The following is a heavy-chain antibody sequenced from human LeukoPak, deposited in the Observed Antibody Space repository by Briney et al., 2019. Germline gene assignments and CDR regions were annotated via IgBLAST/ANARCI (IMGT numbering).Heavy chain of an antibody. J-gene: IGHJ4*02. D-gene: IGHD4-23*01. CDR3: ARDDYGGNSGFDY. Sequence: PGGSLRLSCAASGFTFSSYGMHWVRQAPGKGLEWVAVIWYDGSNKYYADSVKGRFTISRDNSKNTLYLQMNSLRAEDTAVYYCARDDYGGNSGFDYWGQGTLVTVSS. V-gene: IGHV3-33*01. CDR1: GFTFSSYG. CDR2: IWYDGSNK.